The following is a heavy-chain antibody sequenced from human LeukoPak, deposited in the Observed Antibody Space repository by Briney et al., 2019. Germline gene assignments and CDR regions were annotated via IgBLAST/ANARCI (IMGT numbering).Heavy chain of an antibody. CDR1: GFTFSSYA. J-gene: IGHJ4*02. V-gene: IGHV3-23*01. D-gene: IGHD2-8*01. CDR2: ISGSGGST. CDR3: AKGGYCSNGLCCTDFDY. Sequence: PGGSLRLSCAASGFTFSSYAMSWVRQAPGKGLEWVSAISGSGGSTYYADSVKGRFTISRDNSKNTLYPQMNSLRAEDTAVFYCAKGGYCSNGLCCTDFDYWGQGILVTVSS.